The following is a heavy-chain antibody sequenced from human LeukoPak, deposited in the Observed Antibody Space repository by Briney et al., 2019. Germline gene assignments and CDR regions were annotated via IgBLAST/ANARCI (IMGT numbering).Heavy chain of an antibody. V-gene: IGHV4-59*01. Sequence: SETLSLTCTVSGTSISNYYWSWIRQPPGKGLEWIGYIYNSGSTNYNPSLKSRVTMSVDTSKNQFSLKLTSVTAADTAVYYCAKGGSTNFYYGDVWGQGTTVTVSS. J-gene: IGHJ6*02. CDR2: IYNSGST. CDR3: AKGGSTNFYYGDV. CDR1: GTSISNYY. D-gene: IGHD2/OR15-2a*01.